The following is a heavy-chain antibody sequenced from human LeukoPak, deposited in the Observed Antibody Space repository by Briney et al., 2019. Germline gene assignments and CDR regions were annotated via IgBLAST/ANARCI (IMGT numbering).Heavy chain of an antibody. D-gene: IGHD3-10*01. CDR1: GFTCSSYA. CDR3: AKGLYFGELLGPCDF. V-gene: IGHV3-23*01. J-gene: IGHJ4*02. Sequence: GGFLRLSCAASGFTCSSYAMTWVRQAPGKGLEWVSVISGNDASTYYADSVKGRFTISRDNSNNTLYLQMNSLRAEDTAVYYCAKGLYFGELLGPCDFWGQGTLVTVSS. CDR2: ISGNDAST.